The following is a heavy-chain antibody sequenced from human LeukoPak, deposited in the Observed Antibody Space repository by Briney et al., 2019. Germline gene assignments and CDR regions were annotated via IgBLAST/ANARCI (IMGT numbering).Heavy chain of an antibody. Sequence: ASVKVSCEASGYTFTTYGISWVRQAPGQGLEWMGWISTYNGNTNYAQKFQGRVTMTTDTSTSTAYMELRGLRSDDTAMYYCARVDYGSGSSGAFDIWGQGTMVTVSS. V-gene: IGHV1-18*01. D-gene: IGHD3-10*01. CDR2: ISTYNGNT. CDR1: GYTFTTYG. J-gene: IGHJ3*02. CDR3: ARVDYGSGSSGAFDI.